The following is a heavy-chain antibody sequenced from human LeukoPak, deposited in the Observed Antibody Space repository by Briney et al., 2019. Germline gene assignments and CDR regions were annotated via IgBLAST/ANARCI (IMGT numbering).Heavy chain of an antibody. V-gene: IGHV3-30*18. J-gene: IGHJ3*02. CDR1: GFTLCSYG. CDR2: ISYDGSNK. Sequence: GGSLRLSCAASGFTLCSYGMHWVRQAPGKGLEGVAVISYDGSNKYYADSVKGRFTISRDNSKNALYLQMNSLRAEDTAVYYCAKELFSTLAFDIWGQGTMVTVSS. CDR3: AKELFSTLAFDI. D-gene: IGHD3-3*02.